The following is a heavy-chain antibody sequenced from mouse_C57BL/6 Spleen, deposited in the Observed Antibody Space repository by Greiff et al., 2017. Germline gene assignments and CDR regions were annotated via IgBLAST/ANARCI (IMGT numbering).Heavy chain of an antibody. J-gene: IGHJ3*01. Sequence: VQLQQSGPELVKPGASVKISCKASGYAFSSSWMNWVKQRPGKGLEWIGRIYPGDGDTNHNGKFKGKATLTADKSSSTAYMQLSSPTSEDSAVYFCARDNDSLFAYWGQGTLVTVSA. D-gene: IGHD2-4*01. CDR3: ARDNDSLFAY. CDR1: GYAFSSSW. CDR2: IYPGDGDT. V-gene: IGHV1-82*01.